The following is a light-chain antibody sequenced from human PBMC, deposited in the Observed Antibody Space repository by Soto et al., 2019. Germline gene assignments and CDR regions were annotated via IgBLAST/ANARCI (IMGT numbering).Light chain of an antibody. CDR3: QHYDTYSLA. CDR2: DAS. Sequence: DIQMTQSPPTLSASVGDRVTITCRASRSISGWLAWYQQKPGKAPKLLIYDASSLVSGVPSRFSGSESGTEFTLTISNLQPDDFATYYCQHYDTYSLAFGGGTKVAIK. CDR1: RSISGW. J-gene: IGKJ4*01. V-gene: IGKV1-5*01.